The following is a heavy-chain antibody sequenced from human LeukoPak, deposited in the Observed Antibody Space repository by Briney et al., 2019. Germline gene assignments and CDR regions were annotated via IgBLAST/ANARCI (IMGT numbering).Heavy chain of an antibody. D-gene: IGHD5-18*01. CDR3: ARRRYNYDY. J-gene: IGHJ4*02. Sequence: SETLSLTCTVSGGSISSYYWSWIRQPPGKGLGWVGYIYYSGNTIYNPSLKSRVTISIDTSENQFSLKLSSVTAADTAVYYCARRRYNYDYWGQGTLVTVSS. V-gene: IGHV4-59*01. CDR2: IYYSGNT. CDR1: GGSISSYY.